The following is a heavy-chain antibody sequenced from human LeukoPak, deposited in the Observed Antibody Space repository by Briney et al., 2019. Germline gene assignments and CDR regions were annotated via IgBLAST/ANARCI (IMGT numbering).Heavy chain of an antibody. CDR3: ARARLTGYYYYYGMDV. J-gene: IGHJ6*02. CDR1: GFTFNNYA. D-gene: IGHD3-9*01. V-gene: IGHV3-23*01. Sequence: GGSLRLSCAASGFTFNNYAMGWVRQAPGKGLEWVSSISDSGGSTYYEDSVKGRFTISRDNAKNSLYLQMNSLRDEDTAVYYCARARLTGYYYYYGMDVWGQGTTVTVSS. CDR2: ISDSGGST.